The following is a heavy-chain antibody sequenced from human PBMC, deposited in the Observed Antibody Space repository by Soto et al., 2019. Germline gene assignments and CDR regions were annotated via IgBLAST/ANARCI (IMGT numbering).Heavy chain of an antibody. J-gene: IGHJ4*02. V-gene: IGHV6-1*01. CDR2: TYYRSKWYD. CDR3: ARSSISVAGSRDPFDY. Sequence: SQTLSLTCAISGDSVSSNSVAWNWIRQSPSRGLEWLGRTYYRSKWYDDYAVSVRSRITIDPDTSKNQFSLQLNSVTPEDTVVYYCARSSISVAGSRDPFDYWGQGTLVTVSS. CDR1: GDSVSSNSVA. D-gene: IGHD6-19*01.